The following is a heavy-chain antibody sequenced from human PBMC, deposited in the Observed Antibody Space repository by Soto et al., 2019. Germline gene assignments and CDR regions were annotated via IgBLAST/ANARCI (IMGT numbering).Heavy chain of an antibody. D-gene: IGHD2-2*01. J-gene: IGHJ5*02. CDR1: GLNFSGYY. CDR3: ARGRRVIVVVPAAIRANNWFDP. Sequence: SETLSLTSAVYGLNFSGYYWSWIRQPPGKGLEWIGEINHSGSTNYNPSLKSRVTISVDTSKNQFSPKLSSVTAADTAVYYCARGRRVIVVVPAAIRANNWFDPWGQGTLVTSPQ. V-gene: IGHV4-34*01. CDR2: INHSGST.